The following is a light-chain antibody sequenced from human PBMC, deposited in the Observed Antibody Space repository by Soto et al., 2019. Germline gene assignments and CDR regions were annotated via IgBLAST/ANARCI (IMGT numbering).Light chain of an antibody. CDR1: SSDVGGYNY. Sequence: QSALTQPASVSGSPGQSITISCTGTSSDVGGYNYVSWYQQHQGKAPKLMIYDVSNRPSGVSNRFSGSKSGNTASLTISGLQAEDEADYYCSSYTSSSTLLYVFGTGTKLPVL. CDR2: DVS. V-gene: IGLV2-14*01. CDR3: SSYTSSSTLLYV. J-gene: IGLJ1*01.